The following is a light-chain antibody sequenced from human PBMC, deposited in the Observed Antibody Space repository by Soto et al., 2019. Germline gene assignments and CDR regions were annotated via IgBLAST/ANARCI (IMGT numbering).Light chain of an antibody. Sequence: EIVLTQSPATLSLSPGESATLSCRASQSVSSNLAWYQQKPGQAPRLLIYGASTRATGIPARFSGSGSGTEFTLTISTLEPEDFAVYYCQQYGSSPLTVGGGTKVDIK. CDR2: GAS. CDR3: QQYGSSPLT. CDR1: QSVSSN. J-gene: IGKJ4*01. V-gene: IGKV3-20*01.